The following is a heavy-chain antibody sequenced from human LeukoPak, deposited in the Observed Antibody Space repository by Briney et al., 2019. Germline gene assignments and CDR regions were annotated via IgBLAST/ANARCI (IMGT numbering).Heavy chain of an antibody. CDR1: GFTLNSYI. J-gene: IGHJ4*02. CDR3: ARDAVWGYYDSSGYYPLDY. D-gene: IGHD3-22*01. Sequence: PGGSLRLSCEASGFTLNSYIMHWVRQAPGKGLEWVSYISSSSSTIYYADSVKGRFTISRDNAKNSLYLQMNSLRAEDTAVYYCARDAVWGYYDSSGYYPLDYWGQGTLVTVSS. CDR2: ISSSSSTI. V-gene: IGHV3-48*01.